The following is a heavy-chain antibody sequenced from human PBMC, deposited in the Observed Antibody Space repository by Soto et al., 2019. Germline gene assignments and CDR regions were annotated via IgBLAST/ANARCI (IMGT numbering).Heavy chain of an antibody. CDR2: IKQDGSEK. Sequence: GGSLRLSCAASGFTFSSYWMSWVRQAPGKGLEWVANIKQDGSEKYYVDSVKGRFTISRDNAKNSLYLQMNSLRAEDTAVYYCARGGTWFGELTQNPYYYYYMDVWGKGTTVTVSS. V-gene: IGHV3-7*01. D-gene: IGHD3-10*01. CDR1: GFTFSSYW. CDR3: ARGGTWFGELTQNPYYYYYMDV. J-gene: IGHJ6*03.